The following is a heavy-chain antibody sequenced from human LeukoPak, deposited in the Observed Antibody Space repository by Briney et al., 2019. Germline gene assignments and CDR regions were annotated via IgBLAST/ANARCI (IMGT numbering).Heavy chain of an antibody. J-gene: IGHJ4*02. V-gene: IGHV1-2*06. D-gene: IGHD3-10*01. Sequence: ASVKVSCKASGYTFTGYYMHWVRQAPGQGLEWMGRINPNSGGTNYAQKFQGRVTMTRDTSTSTVYMELSSLRSEDTAVYYCARAPGSYYFDYWGQGTLVTVSS. CDR2: INPNSGGT. CDR1: GYTFTGYY. CDR3: ARAPGSYYFDY.